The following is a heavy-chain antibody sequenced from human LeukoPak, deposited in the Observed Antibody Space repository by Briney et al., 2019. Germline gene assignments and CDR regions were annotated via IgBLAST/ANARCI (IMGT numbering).Heavy chain of an antibody. V-gene: IGHV3-53*01. CDR2: IYTGGST. D-gene: IGHD4-11*01. CDR1: GFTVSTKY. Sequence: PGGSLRLSCAASGFTVSTKYMTWVRQAPGKGLEWVSVIYTGGSTCYADSVKGRFTISRDNSKNTLYLQMNSLRAEDTAVYYCAREDTNYGRTIFDYWGQGTLVTVSS. J-gene: IGHJ4*02. CDR3: AREDTNYGRTIFDY.